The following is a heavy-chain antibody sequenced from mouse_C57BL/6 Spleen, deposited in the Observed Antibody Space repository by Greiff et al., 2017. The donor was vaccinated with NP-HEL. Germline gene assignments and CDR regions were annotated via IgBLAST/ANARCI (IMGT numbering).Heavy chain of an antibody. V-gene: IGHV1-26*01. CDR3: VSDYSGSSLEFAY. D-gene: IGHD1-1*01. CDR2: INPNNGGT. J-gene: IGHJ3*01. Sequence: EVQLQQSGPELVKPGASVKISCKASGYTFTDYYMNWVKQSHGKSLEWIGDINPNNGGTSYNQKFKGKATLTVDKSSSTAYMELRSLTSEDSAVYYCVSDYSGSSLEFAYWGQGTLVTVSA. CDR1: GYTFTDYY.